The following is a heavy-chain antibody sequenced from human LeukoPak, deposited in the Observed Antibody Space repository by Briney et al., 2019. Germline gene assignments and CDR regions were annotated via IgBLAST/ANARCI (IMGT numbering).Heavy chain of an antibody. CDR1: GGSISSYY. Sequence: PSETLSLTCTVSGGSISSYYWSWIRQPPGKGLEWIGYTYYSGSTNYNPSLKSRVTISVDTSKNQFSLKLSSVTAADTAVYYCARGRIGGAFDIWGQGTMVTVSS. V-gene: IGHV4-59*01. CDR2: TYYSGST. D-gene: IGHD3-16*01. J-gene: IGHJ3*02. CDR3: ARGRIGGAFDI.